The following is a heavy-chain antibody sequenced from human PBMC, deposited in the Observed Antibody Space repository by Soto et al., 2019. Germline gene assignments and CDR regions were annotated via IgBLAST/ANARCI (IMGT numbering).Heavy chain of an antibody. V-gene: IGHV1-2*02. D-gene: IGHD3-22*01. CDR2: INPNSGGT. J-gene: IGHJ6*02. CDR1: GYTFTGYY. Sequence: ASVKVSCKASGYTFTGYYMHWVRQAPGQGLEWMGWINPNSGGTNYAQKFQGRVTMTRGTSISTAYMELSRLRSDDTAVYYCARDQYTYYYDSSGWTYGMDVWGQGTTVTVSS. CDR3: ARDQYTYYYDSSGWTYGMDV.